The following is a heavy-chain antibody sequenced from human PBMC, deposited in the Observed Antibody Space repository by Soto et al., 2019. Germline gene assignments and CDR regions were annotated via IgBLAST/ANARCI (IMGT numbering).Heavy chain of an antibody. Sequence: PGGSLRLSCAASGFPFSDYYMTWIRQAPGKGLEWVSYISSSGNTIYYAGSVKGRFTISRDNAKNSLYLQMNSLRAEDTAVYYCARGRYYNSGSYSRFDYWGQGTVVTVSS. CDR1: GFPFSDYY. D-gene: IGHD3-10*01. V-gene: IGHV3-11*01. CDR3: ARGRYYNSGSYSRFDY. CDR2: ISSSGNTI. J-gene: IGHJ4*02.